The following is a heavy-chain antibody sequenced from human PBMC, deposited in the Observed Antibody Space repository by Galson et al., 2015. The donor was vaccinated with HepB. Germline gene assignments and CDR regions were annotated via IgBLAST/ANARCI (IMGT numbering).Heavy chain of an antibody. CDR2: ISSSNSAI. V-gene: IGHV3-48*04. J-gene: IGHJ4*02. Sequence: SLRLSCAASGFTFSTSSMNWVRQAPGKGLEWVSHISSSNSAIYHADSVKGRFTISRDNAKNSLYLQMNSLRVEDTAVYYCATSFGYWGQGTLVTVSS. CDR1: GFTFSTSS. CDR3: ATSFGY.